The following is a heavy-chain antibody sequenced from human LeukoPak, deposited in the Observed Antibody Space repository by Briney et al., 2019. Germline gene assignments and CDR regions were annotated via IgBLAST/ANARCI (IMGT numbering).Heavy chain of an antibody. Sequence: GGSLRLSCEDSGFTFSSYVMSWVRQAPGKGLEWVSTISNSGGSTYYADSVKGRFTISRDNAKNSLYLQMNSLRAEDTAVYYCARYDDSSSSGHFDYWGQGTLVTVSS. CDR3: ARYDDSSSSGHFDY. CDR1: GFTFSSYV. V-gene: IGHV3-23*01. J-gene: IGHJ4*02. CDR2: ISNSGGST. D-gene: IGHD6-6*01.